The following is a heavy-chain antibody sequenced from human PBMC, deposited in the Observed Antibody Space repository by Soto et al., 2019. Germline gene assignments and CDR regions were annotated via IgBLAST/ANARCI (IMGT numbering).Heavy chain of an antibody. J-gene: IGHJ3*02. Sequence: GGSLRLSCAASGFTFSTYSMSWVGQAPGKGLEWVSSISSSSSILYYADSVRGRFTISRDNAKNSLYLQMNSLRAEDTAVYYCARGSGYDPKDAFDIWGRGTMVTVSS. CDR1: GFTFSTYS. CDR2: ISSSSSIL. D-gene: IGHD5-12*01. V-gene: IGHV3-21*01. CDR3: ARGSGYDPKDAFDI.